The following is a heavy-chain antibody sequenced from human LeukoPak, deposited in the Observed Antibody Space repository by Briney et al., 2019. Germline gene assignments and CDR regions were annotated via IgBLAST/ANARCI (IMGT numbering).Heavy chain of an antibody. CDR2: IIPIFGTA. CDR1: GGTFISYA. Sequence: SVKVSCKASGGTFISYAISWVRQAPGQGLEWMGGIIPIFGTANYAQKFQGRVTITADESTSTAYMELSSLRSEDTAVYYCARRGSYDSSGYFAFDIWGQGTMVTVSS. D-gene: IGHD3-22*01. V-gene: IGHV1-69*13. CDR3: ARRGSYDSSGYFAFDI. J-gene: IGHJ3*02.